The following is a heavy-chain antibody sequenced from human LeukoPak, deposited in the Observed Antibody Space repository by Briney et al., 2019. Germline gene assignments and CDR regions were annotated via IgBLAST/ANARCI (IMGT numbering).Heavy chain of an antibody. Sequence: GGSLRLSCAASGFIVNNNYMSWVRRAPGKGLEWVSGIYSDGTTYYADSVRGRFTISRDNSKNTLYLQMNSLRAEDTAVYYCARAKLLWFGELPKREKSFDYWGQGTQVTVSS. CDR1: GFIVNNNY. J-gene: IGHJ4*02. V-gene: IGHV3-53*01. CDR2: IYSDGTT. CDR3: ARAKLLWFGELPKREKSFDY. D-gene: IGHD3-10*01.